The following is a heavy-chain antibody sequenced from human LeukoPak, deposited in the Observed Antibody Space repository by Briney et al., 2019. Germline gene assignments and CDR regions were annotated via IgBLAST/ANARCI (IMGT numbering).Heavy chain of an antibody. Sequence: GGSLRPSCAASGFTFSSYSMNWVRQAPGKGLEWVSSISSSSSYIYYADSVKGRFTISRDNAKNSLYLQMNSLRAEDTAVYYCARVQLRLDTAMVYDYWGQGTLVTVSS. D-gene: IGHD5-18*01. V-gene: IGHV3-21*01. CDR2: ISSSSSYI. CDR3: ARVQLRLDTAMVYDY. J-gene: IGHJ4*02. CDR1: GFTFSSYS.